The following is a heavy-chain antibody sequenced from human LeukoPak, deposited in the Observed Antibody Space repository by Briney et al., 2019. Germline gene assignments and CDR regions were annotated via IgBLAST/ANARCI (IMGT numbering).Heavy chain of an antibody. CDR2: IIPILGIA. D-gene: IGHD6-19*01. V-gene: IGHV1-69*04. CDR3: ARVRYSSGSNNWFDP. J-gene: IGHJ5*02. Sequence: GASVKVSCKASGGTFSSYAISWVRQAPGQGLEWMGRIIPILGIANYAQKFQGRVTITADKSTSTAYMELSSLRSEDTAVYYCARVRYSSGSNNWFDPWGQGTLVTASS. CDR1: GGTFSSYA.